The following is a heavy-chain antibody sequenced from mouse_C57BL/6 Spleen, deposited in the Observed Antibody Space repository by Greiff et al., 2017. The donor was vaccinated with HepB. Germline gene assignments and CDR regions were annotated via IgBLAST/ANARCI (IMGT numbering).Heavy chain of an antibody. CDR2: IDPETGGT. D-gene: IGHD2-2*01. CDR1: GYTFTDYE. CDR3: TRGGVTTRYYAMDY. Sequence: VQLQQSGAELVRPGASVTLSCKASGYTFTDYEMHWVKQTPVHGLEWIGAIDPETGGTAYNQKFKGKAILTADKSSSTAYMELRSLTSEDSAVYYCTRGGVTTRYYAMDYWGQGTSVTVSS. J-gene: IGHJ4*01. V-gene: IGHV1-15*01.